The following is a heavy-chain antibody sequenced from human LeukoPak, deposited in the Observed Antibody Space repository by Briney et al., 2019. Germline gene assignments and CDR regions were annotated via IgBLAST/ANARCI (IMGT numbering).Heavy chain of an antibody. CDR2: ISYDGSNK. CDR3: ARDKSPFYGDYAGNWFDP. J-gene: IGHJ5*02. V-gene: IGHV3-30*03. D-gene: IGHD4-17*01. CDR1: GFTFSSYG. Sequence: GGSLRLSCAASGFTFSSYGMHWVRQAPGKGLEWVAVISYDGSNKYYADSVKGRFTISRDNSKNTLYLQMNSLRAEDTAVYYCARDKSPFYGDYAGNWFDPWGQGTLVTVSS.